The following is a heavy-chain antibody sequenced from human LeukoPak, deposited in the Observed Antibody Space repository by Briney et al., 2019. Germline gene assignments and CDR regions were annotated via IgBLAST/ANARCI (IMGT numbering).Heavy chain of an antibody. J-gene: IGHJ1*01. D-gene: IGHD3-22*01. V-gene: IGHV1-3*01. CDR1: GYTFTSYA. CDR3: ARDRATYYYDSSGYDYFQH. CDR2: INAGNGNT. Sequence: GASVKVSCKASGYTFTSYAMHWVRQAPGQRLEWMGWINAGNGNTKYSQKFQGRVTITRDTSASTAYMELSSLRSEDTAVYYCARDRATYYYDSSGYDYFQHWGQGTLVTVSS.